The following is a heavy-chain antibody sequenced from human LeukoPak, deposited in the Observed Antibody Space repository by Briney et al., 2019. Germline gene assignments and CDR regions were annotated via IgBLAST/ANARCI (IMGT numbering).Heavy chain of an antibody. CDR2: INHSGST. J-gene: IGHJ4*02. CDR1: GGSFSGYY. V-gene: IGHV4-34*01. D-gene: IGHD6-13*01. CDR3: ARGKGIAAPDINFDY. Sequence: TSETLSLTCAVYGGSFSGYYWSWIRQPPGKGLEWIGEINHSGSTNYNPSLKSRVTISVDTSKNQFSLKLSSVTAADTAVYYCARGKGIAAPDINFDYWGQGTLVTVSS.